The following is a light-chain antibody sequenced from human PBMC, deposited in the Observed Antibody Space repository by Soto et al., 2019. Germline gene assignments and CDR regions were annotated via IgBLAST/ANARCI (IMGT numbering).Light chain of an antibody. Sequence: EIVLTQSPGTLSLSPGERATLSCRASQSVGTYLAWYQQKPGQAPRLLIYGASSRATGIPDRLSGSGSGTDVTLTISRLEPEDSAVYYCQQYVSIPLTFGGGTKVDIK. J-gene: IGKJ4*01. CDR3: QQYVSIPLT. V-gene: IGKV3-20*01. CDR2: GAS. CDR1: QSVGTY.